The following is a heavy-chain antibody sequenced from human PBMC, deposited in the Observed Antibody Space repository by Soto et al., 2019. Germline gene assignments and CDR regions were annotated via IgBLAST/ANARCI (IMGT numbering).Heavy chain of an antibody. V-gene: IGHV1-18*01. CDR1: GYTLPNHS. CDR3: ARVRVPAAILFLGHALLKESYYYYYMEV. D-gene: IGHD2-2*01. J-gene: IGHJ6*03. Sequence: LGKVSPKSSGYTLPNHSNSCVRQAPSQSNKRTGWNSAYYSNTNYAQKRQGRVTMTTDTSTSTAYMELGSLRSDDTAVYYCARVRVPAAILFLGHALLKESYYYYYMEVWGTGATVTVSS. CDR2: NSAYYSNT.